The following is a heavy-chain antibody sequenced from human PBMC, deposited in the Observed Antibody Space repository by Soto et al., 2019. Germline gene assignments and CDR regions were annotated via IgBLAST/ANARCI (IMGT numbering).Heavy chain of an antibody. CDR3: ARTRSMSSSGFDI. V-gene: IGHV3-23*01. CDR2: ISGSGGST. D-gene: IGHD6-6*01. J-gene: IGHJ3*02. CDR1: GFTFSSYA. Sequence: GGSLRLSCAASGFTFSSYAMSWVRQAPGKGLEWVSAISGSGGSTYYADSVKGRFTISRDNSKNTLYLQMNSLRAEDTAVYYCARTRSMSSSGFDIWGQGTMVTVSS.